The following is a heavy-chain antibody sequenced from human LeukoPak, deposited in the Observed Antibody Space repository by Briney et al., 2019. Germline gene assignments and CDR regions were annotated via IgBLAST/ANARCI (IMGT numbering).Heavy chain of an antibody. CDR2: ISSSSSTI. CDR1: GFTFSSYS. Sequence: GGSLRLSCAASGFTFSSYSMNWVRQAPGKGLEWVSYISSSSSTIYYADSVKGRFTISRDNAKNSLYLQMNGLRAEDTAVYYCAGELRFLEWLPDYWGQGTLVTVSS. J-gene: IGHJ4*02. D-gene: IGHD3-3*01. V-gene: IGHV3-48*01. CDR3: AGELRFLEWLPDY.